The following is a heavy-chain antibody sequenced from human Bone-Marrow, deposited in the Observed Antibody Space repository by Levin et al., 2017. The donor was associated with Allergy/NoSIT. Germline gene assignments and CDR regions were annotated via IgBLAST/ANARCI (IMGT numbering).Heavy chain of an antibody. J-gene: IGHJ1*01. D-gene: IGHD6-19*01. CDR2: IYSGGST. CDR3: AREAHSSGWWGQKKYFQH. Sequence: GESLKISCAASGFTVSSNYMSWVRQAPGKGLEWVSVIYSGGSTYYADSVKGRFTISRDNSKNTLYLQMNSLRAEDTAVYYCAREAHSSGWWGQKKYFQHWGQGTLVTVSS. V-gene: IGHV3-53*01. CDR1: GFTVSSNY.